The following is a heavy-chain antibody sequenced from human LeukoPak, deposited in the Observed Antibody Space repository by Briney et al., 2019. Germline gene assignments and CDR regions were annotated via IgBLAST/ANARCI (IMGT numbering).Heavy chain of an antibody. J-gene: IGHJ1*01. D-gene: IGHD2-2*01. CDR2: ISAYNGNT. CDR3: ARGRFILGYCSSTSCYEYFQH. CDR1: GYTFNSYG. V-gene: IGHV1-18*01. Sequence: ASVKVSCKASGYTFNSYGISWVRQAPGQGLEWMGWISAYNGNTNYAQKLQGRVTMTTDTSTSTVYMELRSLRSDDTAVYYCARGRFILGYCSSTSCYEYFQHWGQGTLATVSS.